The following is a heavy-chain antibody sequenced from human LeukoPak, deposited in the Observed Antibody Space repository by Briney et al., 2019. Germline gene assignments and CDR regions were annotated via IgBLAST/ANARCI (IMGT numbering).Heavy chain of an antibody. D-gene: IGHD4-17*01. CDR3: AKGTYYGGSPDY. CDR2: ISWNSGSI. V-gene: IGHV3-9*01. CDR1: GFTFDDYA. Sequence: PGGSLRLSCAASGFTFDDYAMHWVRQAPGKGLEWVSGISWNSGSIGYADSVKGRFTISRDNAKNSLYLQMNSLRAEDTALYYCAKGTYYGGSPDYWGQGTLVTVSS. J-gene: IGHJ4*02.